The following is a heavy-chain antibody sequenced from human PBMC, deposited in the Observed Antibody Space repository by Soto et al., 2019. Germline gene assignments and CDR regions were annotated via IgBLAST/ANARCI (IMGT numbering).Heavy chain of an antibody. CDR3: AKEAPRSALHLDY. CDR2: ISGSGGST. V-gene: IGHV3-23*01. Sequence: EVQLLESGGGLVQPGGSLRLSCAASGFTFSNYAMSWVRQAPGKGLEWVSSISGSGGSTYYADSVKGRFTVSRDNSKNTVDLQMNSLRIEDTAVYYCAKEAPRSALHLDYWGQGTLVTVSS. J-gene: IGHJ4*02. D-gene: IGHD3-3*01. CDR1: GFTFSNYA.